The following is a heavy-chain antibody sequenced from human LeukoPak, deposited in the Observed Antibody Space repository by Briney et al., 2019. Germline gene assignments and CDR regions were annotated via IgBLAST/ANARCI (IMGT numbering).Heavy chain of an antibody. D-gene: IGHD5-12*01. CDR3: ARGEGYSGYDYQMGDY. J-gene: IGHJ4*02. CDR1: GFTFSSYS. V-gene: IGHV3-21*01. Sequence: GGSLRLSCAASGFTFSSYSMNWARQAPGKGLEWVSSISSSSSYIYYADSVKGRFTISRDNAKNSLYLQMNSLRAEDTAVYYCARGEGYSGYDYQMGDYWGQGTLVTVSS. CDR2: ISSSSSYI.